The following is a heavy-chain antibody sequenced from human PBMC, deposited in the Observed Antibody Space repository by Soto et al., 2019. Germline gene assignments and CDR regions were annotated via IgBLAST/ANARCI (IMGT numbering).Heavy chain of an antibody. J-gene: IGHJ4*02. D-gene: IGHD6-13*01. CDR2: IIPLFGTA. Sequence: QVQLVQSGAEVKKPGSSVKVSCKASGGTFSSYAISWVRQAPGQGLEWMGGIIPLFGTANYAQKVQGRVKITADRSTSTAYMELSSLRSDDTAVYYCARQLYSSSWYYFEYRRQGTLVTVSS. V-gene: IGHV1-69*06. CDR1: GGTFSSYA. CDR3: ARQLYSSSWYYFEY.